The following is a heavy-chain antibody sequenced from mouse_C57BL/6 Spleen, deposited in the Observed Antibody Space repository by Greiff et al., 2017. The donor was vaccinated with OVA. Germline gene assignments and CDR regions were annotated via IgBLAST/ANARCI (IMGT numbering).Heavy chain of an antibody. Sequence: VQLKESGPELVRPGVSVKISCKGSGYTFTDYAMHWVKQSHAKSLEWIGVISTYYGDASYNQKFKDKGAMTVDKSSSTAYMELARLTSEDSAVYYCATQGISVTTEAWFAYWGQGTLVTVSA. CDR3: ATQGISVTTEAWFAY. D-gene: IGHD2-2*01. V-gene: IGHV1-67*01. CDR2: ISTYYGDA. J-gene: IGHJ3*01. CDR1: GYTFTDYA.